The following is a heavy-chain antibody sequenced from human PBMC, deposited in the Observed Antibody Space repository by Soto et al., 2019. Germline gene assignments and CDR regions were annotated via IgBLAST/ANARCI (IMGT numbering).Heavy chain of an antibody. Sequence: QVQLVESGGGVVQPGRSLRLSCVASGFNLSSYGMHWVRQAPGKGLEWVATIWYDGNTKYSVDAVKGRFTISRDDSKNTMSRLMTSLRGEDTAGYYCGSDNWGHARRCFDFRGHGTMVTLS. J-gene: IGHJ3*01. CDR1: GFNLSSYG. CDR2: IWYDGNTK. D-gene: IGHD3-16*01. V-gene: IGHV3-33*01. CDR3: GSDNWGHARRCFDF.